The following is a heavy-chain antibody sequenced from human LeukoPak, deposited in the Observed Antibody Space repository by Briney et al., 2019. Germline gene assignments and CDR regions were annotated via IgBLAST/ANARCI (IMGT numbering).Heavy chain of an antibody. V-gene: IGHV1-18*01. Sequence: ASVKVSCKASGYTFTSYGISWVRQALGQGLEWMGWISAYNGNTNYAQKLQGRVTMTTDTSTSTAYMELRSLRSDDTAVYYCARDHCSSTSCSGWFDPWGQGTLVTVSS. J-gene: IGHJ5*02. CDR1: GYTFTSYG. D-gene: IGHD2-2*01. CDR3: ARDHCSSTSCSGWFDP. CDR2: ISAYNGNT.